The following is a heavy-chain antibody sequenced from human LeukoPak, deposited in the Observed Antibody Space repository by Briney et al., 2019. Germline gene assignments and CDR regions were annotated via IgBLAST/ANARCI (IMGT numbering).Heavy chain of an antibody. Sequence: SETLSLTCAVYGGSFSGYYWSWIRQPPGKGLEWIGEINHSGTTNYNPSLKSRVTMSVDTSKNQFSLKLSSVTAADTAVYYCAREQGDYYGSGSYFDWFDPWGQGMLVTVSS. CDR2: INHSGTT. V-gene: IGHV4-34*01. D-gene: IGHD3-10*01. CDR1: GGSFSGYY. CDR3: AREQGDYYGSGSYFDWFDP. J-gene: IGHJ5*02.